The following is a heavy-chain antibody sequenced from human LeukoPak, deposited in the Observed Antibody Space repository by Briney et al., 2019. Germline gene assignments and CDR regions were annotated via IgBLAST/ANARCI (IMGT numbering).Heavy chain of an antibody. V-gene: IGHV3-23*01. CDR2: IGSDGKT. CDR1: GFTFSAYA. D-gene: IGHD3-10*02. CDR3: ARDLQYYVAMDI. J-gene: IGHJ6*02. Sequence: PGGSMRLSCEASGFTFSAYAMTWVRQAPGKGLEWVSSIGSDGKTHYSESVKGRFAISRDNSKSMVFLQLNSVRAEDTALYYCARDLQYYVAMDIWGQGTTVTVSS.